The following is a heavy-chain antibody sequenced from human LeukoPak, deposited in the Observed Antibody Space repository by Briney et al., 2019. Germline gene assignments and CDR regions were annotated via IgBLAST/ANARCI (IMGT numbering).Heavy chain of an antibody. V-gene: IGHV4-59*01. CDR3: ARDTQDYGMDV. CDR1: GCSISSYY. J-gene: IGHJ6*02. CDR2: IYYSGST. Sequence: SETLSLTCTGSGCSISSYYWSWIRQPPGKGLEWIGYIYYSGSTNYNPSLKSRVTISVDTSKNQFSLKLSSVTAADTAVYYCARDTQDYGMDVWGQGTTVTVSS.